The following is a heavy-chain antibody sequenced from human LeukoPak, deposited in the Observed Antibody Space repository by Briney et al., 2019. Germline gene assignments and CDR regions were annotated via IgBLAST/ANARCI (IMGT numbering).Heavy chain of an antibody. CDR1: GASISSRSNY. V-gene: IGHV4-39*01. Sequence: SETLSLTCTVSGASISSRSNYWGWIRQPPGKGLEWIGSIYYSGSTYYNPSLKSRVTISVDTSKNQFSLKLSSVTAADTAVYYCARHEGGAAAGIDYWGQGTLVTVSS. CDR2: IYYSGST. J-gene: IGHJ4*02. D-gene: IGHD6-13*01. CDR3: ARHEGGAAAGIDY.